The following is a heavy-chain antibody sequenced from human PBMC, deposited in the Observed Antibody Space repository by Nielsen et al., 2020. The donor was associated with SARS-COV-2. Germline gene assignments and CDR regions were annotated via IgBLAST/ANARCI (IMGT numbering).Heavy chain of an antibody. CDR3: ARVREVRGVIAYYYYYYMDV. D-gene: IGHD3-10*01. J-gene: IGHJ6*03. V-gene: IGHV4-34*01. Sequence: ESLKISCAASGFTFSSYSMNWVRQPPGKGLEWIGEINHSGSTNYNPSLKSRVTISVDTSKNQFSLKLSSVTAADTAVYYCARVREVRGVIAYYYYYYMDVWGKGTTVTVSS. CDR2: INHSGST. CDR1: GFTFSSYS.